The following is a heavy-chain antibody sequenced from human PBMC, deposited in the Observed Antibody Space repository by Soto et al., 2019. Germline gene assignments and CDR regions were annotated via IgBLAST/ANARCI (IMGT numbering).Heavy chain of an antibody. J-gene: IGHJ4*02. Sequence: GGSLRLTCAASGFTFSSYSMNWVRQAPGKGLEWVSYISSSSSTIYYADSVMGRFTIARDNAKNSLYLQMNSLRDEDTAVYYCARDPEAYYYDSSGYSDWGQGTLVTVSS. D-gene: IGHD3-22*01. V-gene: IGHV3-48*02. CDR1: GFTFSSYS. CDR3: ARDPEAYYYDSSGYSD. CDR2: ISSSSSTI.